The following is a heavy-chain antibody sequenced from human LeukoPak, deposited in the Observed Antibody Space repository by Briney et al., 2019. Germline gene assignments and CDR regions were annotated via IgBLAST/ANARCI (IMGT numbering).Heavy chain of an antibody. D-gene: IGHD3-22*01. Sequence: PGGSPRLSCAASGFTFSSYAMSWVRQAPGKGLEWVSAISGSGGSTYYADSVKGRFTISRDNSKNTLYLQMNSLRAEDTAVYYCAKGSGYYDSSWLNWGQGTLVTVSS. CDR1: GFTFSSYA. J-gene: IGHJ4*02. V-gene: IGHV3-23*01. CDR2: ISGSGGST. CDR3: AKGSGYYDSSWLN.